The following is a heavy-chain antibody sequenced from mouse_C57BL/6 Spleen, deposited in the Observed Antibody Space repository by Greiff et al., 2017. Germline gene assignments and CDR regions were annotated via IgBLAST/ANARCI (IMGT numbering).Heavy chain of an antibody. CDR2: ISRGGDYI. J-gene: IGHJ1*03. D-gene: IGHD1-1*01. V-gene: IGHV5-9-1*02. CDR3: TRDHTTVVDDWYFDV. Sequence: EVQLQESGEGLVKPGGSLKLSCAASGFTFSSYAMSWVRQTPEKRLEWVAYISRGGDYIYYADTVKGRFTISRDNARKTLYLQMSSLKSEDTAMYYCTRDHTTVVDDWYFDVWGTGTTVTVSS. CDR1: GFTFSSYA.